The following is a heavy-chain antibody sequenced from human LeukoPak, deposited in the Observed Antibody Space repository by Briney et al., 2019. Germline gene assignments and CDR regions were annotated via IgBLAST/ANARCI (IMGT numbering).Heavy chain of an antibody. V-gene: IGHV1-2*02. J-gene: IGHJ4*02. CDR2: INPNSGGT. CDR3: ARASPVWGTSFDY. Sequence: GASVKVSCKASGYAFTGYYMHWVRQAPGQGLEWMGWINPNSGGTNYAQKFQGRVTMTRDTSISTAYMELSRLRSDVTAVYYCARASPVWGTSFDYWGQGTLVTVSS. D-gene: IGHD3-16*01. CDR1: GYAFTGYY.